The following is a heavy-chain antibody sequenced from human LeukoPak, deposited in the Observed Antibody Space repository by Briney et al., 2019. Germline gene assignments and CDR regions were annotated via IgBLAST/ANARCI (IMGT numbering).Heavy chain of an antibody. CDR2: ISYDGSNK. V-gene: IGHV3-30*03. D-gene: IGHD4-11*01. J-gene: IGHJ4*02. Sequence: GGSLRLSCAASGFTLSSYGMRWVRQAPGKGLEWVAVISYDGSNKYYADSVKGRFTISRDNSKNTLYLQMNSLRAEDTAVYYCARGTVTNGLDYWGQGTLVTVSS. CDR3: ARGTVTNGLDY. CDR1: GFTLSSYG.